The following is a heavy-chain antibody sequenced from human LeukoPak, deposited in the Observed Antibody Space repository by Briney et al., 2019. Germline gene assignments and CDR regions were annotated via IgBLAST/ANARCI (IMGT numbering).Heavy chain of an antibody. Sequence: SETLSLTCTVSGGSISSSNYYWGWIRQPPGKGLEWIGSIYYSGSTYYNPSLKSRVTISVVTSKNQFSLKLSSVTAADTAVYYCARQISDYYYYYIDVWGKGTTVTVSS. CDR3: ARQISDYYYYYIDV. V-gene: IGHV4-39*01. J-gene: IGHJ6*03. D-gene: IGHD3-3*01. CDR2: IYYSGST. CDR1: GGSISSSNYY.